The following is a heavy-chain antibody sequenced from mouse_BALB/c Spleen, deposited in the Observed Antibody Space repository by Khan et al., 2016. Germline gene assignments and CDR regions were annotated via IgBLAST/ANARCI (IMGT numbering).Heavy chain of an antibody. V-gene: IGHV3-2*02. CDR3: ARYDYYFDY. D-gene: IGHD2-4*01. CDR2: ISYSGST. Sequence: VQLKESGPGLVKPSQSLSLTCTVTGYSITSDYAWNWIRQFPGNKLEWMGYISYSGSTSYNPSLKSRISITRDTSKNQFFLQLNSVTTEDTATYYCARYDYYFDYWGQDTTLTVSS. J-gene: IGHJ2*01. CDR1: GYSITSDYA.